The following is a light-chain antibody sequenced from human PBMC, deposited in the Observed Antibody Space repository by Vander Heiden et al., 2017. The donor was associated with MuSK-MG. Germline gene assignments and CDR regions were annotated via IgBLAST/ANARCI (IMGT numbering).Light chain of an antibody. J-gene: IGKJ5*01. CDR1: QSIDRH. CDR2: AAS. Sequence: DIQLTQSPSSLSASIGDRVTITCRASQSIDRHLNWYQQKPGKAPKVLISAASSLQSGVPSRFSGSGSGTDFTLTISRRQSDDFGPYYCQHTDSISQITFGQGTRLDIK. V-gene: IGKV1-39*01. CDR3: QHTDSISQIT.